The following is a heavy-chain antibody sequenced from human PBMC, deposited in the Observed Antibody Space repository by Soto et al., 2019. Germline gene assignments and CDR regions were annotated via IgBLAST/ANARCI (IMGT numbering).Heavy chain of an antibody. CDR3: ATHSVSGSMYYYGVDV. J-gene: IGHJ6*02. CDR1: GFTFSSYE. CDR2: ISSSGSTI. Sequence: GGSLRLSCAASGFTFSSYEMNWVRQAPGKGLEWVSYISSSGSTIYYADSVKGRFTISRDNAKNSLYLQMNSLRAEDTAVYYCATHSVSGSMYYYGVDVWGQGTTVTVSS. V-gene: IGHV3-48*03. D-gene: IGHD3-10*01.